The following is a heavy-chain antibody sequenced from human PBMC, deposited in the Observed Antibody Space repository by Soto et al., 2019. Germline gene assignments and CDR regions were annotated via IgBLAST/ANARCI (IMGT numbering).Heavy chain of an antibody. J-gene: IGHJ4*02. CDR3: ARVSGWYVYDY. CDR1: GFTFSSYW. V-gene: IGHV3-74*01. CDR2: INSDGSST. Sequence: GGSLRLSCSASGFTFSSYWMHWVRQAPGKGLVWVSRINSDGSSTSYADSVKGRFTISRDNAKNTLYLQMNSLRAEDTAVYYCARVSGWYVYDYWGQGTLVTVS. D-gene: IGHD6-19*01.